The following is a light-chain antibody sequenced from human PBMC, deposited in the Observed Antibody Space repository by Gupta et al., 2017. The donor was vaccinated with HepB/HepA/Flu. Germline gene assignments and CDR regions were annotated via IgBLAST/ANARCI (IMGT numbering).Light chain of an antibody. V-gene: IGLV2-14*03. CDR3: SSYTSSSTYV. CDR1: RSDVGGYNY. Sequence: QSALTPSPSVPGSPAPSYNNSCTGTRSDVGGYNYVSWDQQHPGRARKLMIYDVINRPSVVSNRFSGSKSGNTASLTISGLQAEDEADYYCSSYTSSSTYVFGTGTKVTVL. CDR2: DVI. J-gene: IGLJ1*01.